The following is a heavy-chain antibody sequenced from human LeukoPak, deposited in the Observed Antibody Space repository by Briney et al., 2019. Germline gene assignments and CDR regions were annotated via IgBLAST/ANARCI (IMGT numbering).Heavy chain of an antibody. CDR2: IYYSGST. V-gene: IGHV4-31*03. Sequence: PSETLSLTCTVSGGSISSGGYYWSWIGQHPGKGLEWIGYIYYSGSTYYNPSLKSRVTISVDTSKNQFSLKLSSVTAADTAVYYCARAGLEWLAYFDYWGQGTLVTVSS. J-gene: IGHJ4*02. CDR3: ARAGLEWLAYFDY. CDR1: GGSISSGGYY. D-gene: IGHD3-3*01.